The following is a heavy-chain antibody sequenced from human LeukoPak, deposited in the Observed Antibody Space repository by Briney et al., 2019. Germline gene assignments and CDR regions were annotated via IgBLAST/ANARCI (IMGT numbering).Heavy chain of an antibody. V-gene: IGHV3-30*03. D-gene: IGHD2-21*02. J-gene: IGHJ3*02. CDR2: ISYDGSNK. Sequence: GGSLRLSCAASGFTFSSYGMHWVRQAPGKGLEWVAVISYDGSNKYYADSVKGRFTISRDNSKNTLYLQMNSLRAEDTAVYCCAGNLLGYCGGDCRDDAFDIWGQGTMVTVSS. CDR3: AGNLLGYCGGDCRDDAFDI. CDR1: GFTFSSYG.